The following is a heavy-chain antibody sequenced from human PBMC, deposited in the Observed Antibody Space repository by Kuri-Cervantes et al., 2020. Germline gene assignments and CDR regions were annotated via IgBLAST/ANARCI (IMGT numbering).Heavy chain of an antibody. CDR1: GFTFSSYE. CDR2: ISSSGSTI. Sequence: GESLKISCAASGFTFSSYEMNWVRQAPGKGLEWVSYISSSGSTIYYADSVKGRFTISRDNAKNSLYLQMNSLRAEDTAVYYCAREVSGYMERYFDSWGQGALVTVSS. J-gene: IGHJ4*02. CDR3: AREVSGYMERYFDS. D-gene: IGHD5-12*01. V-gene: IGHV3-48*03.